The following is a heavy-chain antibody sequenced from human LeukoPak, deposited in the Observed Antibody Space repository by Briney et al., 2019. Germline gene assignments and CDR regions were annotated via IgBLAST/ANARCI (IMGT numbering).Heavy chain of an antibody. CDR2: ISSSSSTI. D-gene: IGHD6-19*01. V-gene: IGHV3-48*01. CDR3: AKDQDQWHTPFGY. CDR1: GFTFSSYS. J-gene: IGHJ4*02. Sequence: QTGGSLRLSCAASGFTFSSYSMNWVRQAPGKGLEWVSYISSSSSTIYYADSVKGRFTISRDNAKNSLYLQMNSLRAEDTAVYYCAKDQDQWHTPFGYWGQGTLVTVSS.